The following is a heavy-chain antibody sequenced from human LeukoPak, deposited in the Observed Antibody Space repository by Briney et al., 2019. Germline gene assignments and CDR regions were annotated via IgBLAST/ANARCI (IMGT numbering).Heavy chain of an antibody. D-gene: IGHD5-18*01. Sequence: GASVKVSCKASGGTFSSYAISWVRQAPGQGLEWMGGVIPIFGTANYAQKFQGRVTITADKSTSTAYMELSSLRSEDTAVYYCARGFTAMAPNGHYYYYMDVWGKGTTVTVSS. CDR3: ARGFTAMAPNGHYYYYMDV. V-gene: IGHV1-69*06. CDR1: GGTFSSYA. J-gene: IGHJ6*03. CDR2: VIPIFGTA.